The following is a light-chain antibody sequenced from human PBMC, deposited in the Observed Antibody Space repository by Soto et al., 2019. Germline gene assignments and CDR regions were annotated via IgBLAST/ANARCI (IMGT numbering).Light chain of an antibody. CDR3: QHYNSYSEA. CDR1: QSVSSSY. CDR2: GAS. J-gene: IGKJ1*01. V-gene: IGKV3-20*01. Sequence: EIVLTQSPCTLSSSLGERATLSCLASQSVSSSYLAWYQQKPGQAPRLLIYGASSRATGIPDRFSGSGSGTDFTLTISSLQPDDFAIYYCQHYNSYSEAFGQGTKVDI.